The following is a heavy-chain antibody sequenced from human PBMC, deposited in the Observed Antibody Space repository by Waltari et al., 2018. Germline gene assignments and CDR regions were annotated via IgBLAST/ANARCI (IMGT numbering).Heavy chain of an antibody. D-gene: IGHD4-4*01. J-gene: IGHJ6*02. Sequence: QVQLVQSGAEVKKPGSSVKVSCKASGGTFSSYAIRWVRQAPGPGLEWMGGIIPIFGTANYAQKFQGRVTITADESTSTAYMELSSLRSEDTAVYYCARGSSNYLYYYYYYGMDVWGQGTTVTVSS. V-gene: IGHV1-69*01. CDR2: IIPIFGTA. CDR1: GGTFSSYA. CDR3: ARGSSNYLYYYYYYGMDV.